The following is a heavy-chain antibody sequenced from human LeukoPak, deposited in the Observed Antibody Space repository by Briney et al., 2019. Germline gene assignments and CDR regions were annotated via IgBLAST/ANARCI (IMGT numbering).Heavy chain of an antibody. CDR3: ARRPPYCGGDCYADY. V-gene: IGHV1-18*01. D-gene: IGHD2-21*02. CDR1: GYTFTSYG. CDR2: ISAYNGNT. J-gene: IGHJ4*02. Sequence: ASLKVSSKASGYTFTSYGISWVRQAPGQGLEWMGWISAYNGNTNYAQKLQGRVTMTTDTSTSTAYMELRSLRSDDTAVYYCARRPPYCGGDCYADYWGQGTLVTVSS.